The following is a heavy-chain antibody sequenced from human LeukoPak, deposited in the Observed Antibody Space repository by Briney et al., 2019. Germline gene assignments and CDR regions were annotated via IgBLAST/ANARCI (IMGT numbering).Heavy chain of an antibody. CDR2: IRPSGDMT. CDR3: AKSTLIVVITLFDY. D-gene: IGHD3-22*01. CDR1: GFIFSSHG. V-gene: IGHV3-23*01. J-gene: IGHJ4*02. Sequence: GGSLRLSCAASGFIFSSHGMNWVRQAPGKGLEWVSGIRPSGDMTYYADSVKGRFTISRDNSKNTLYLQMNSLRAEDTAVYYCAKSTLIVVITLFDYWGQGTLVTVSS.